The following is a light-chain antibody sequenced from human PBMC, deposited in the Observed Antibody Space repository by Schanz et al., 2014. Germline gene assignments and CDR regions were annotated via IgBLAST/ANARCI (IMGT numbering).Light chain of an antibody. CDR2: GAS. V-gene: IGKV3-20*01. J-gene: IGKJ2*04. CDR3: QQYGSSRGS. CDR1: QSVSSSY. Sequence: EIVLTQSPATLSLSPGERATLSCRASQSVSSSYLAWYQQKPGQAPRLLIYGASSRATGIPARFSGSGSGTDFTLTISRLEPEDFAVYYCQQYGSSRGSFGQGTKLEIK.